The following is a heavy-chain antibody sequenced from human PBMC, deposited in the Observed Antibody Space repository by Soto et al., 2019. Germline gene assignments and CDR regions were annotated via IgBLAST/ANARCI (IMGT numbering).Heavy chain of an antibody. CDR2: ISGSGGVT. CDR3: TRGAAARRTAGESSAPNRGGMDV. CDR1: GFSFSSYA. V-gene: IGHV3-23*01. D-gene: IGHD6-25*01. Sequence: EVQLLESGGGLVQPGGSLRLSCAASGFSFSSYAMGWVRQAPGKGLDWVSAISGSGGVTHYADSVKGRFTISRDNAENSLLLEMNTLGVEDTALYYCTRGAAARRTAGESSAPNRGGMDVWGQGTSVIVSS. J-gene: IGHJ6*02.